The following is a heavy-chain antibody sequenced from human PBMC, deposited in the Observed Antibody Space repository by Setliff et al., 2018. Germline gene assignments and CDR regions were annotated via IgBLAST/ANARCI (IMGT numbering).Heavy chain of an antibody. D-gene: IGHD2-2*01. J-gene: IGHJ3*02. CDR3: ARGRMRGSCSGPSCTYDPFDI. CDR1: GDSFSDYY. Sequence: PSETLSLTCAVYGDSFSDYYWSWVRQPPGKGLEWIGSIYHSGSSYYNPSLRSRVTISVDTSKNQFSLILRSVTAADTAVYYCARGRMRGSCSGPSCTYDPFDIWGQGTPVTVSS. CDR2: IYHSGSS. V-gene: IGHV4-34*01.